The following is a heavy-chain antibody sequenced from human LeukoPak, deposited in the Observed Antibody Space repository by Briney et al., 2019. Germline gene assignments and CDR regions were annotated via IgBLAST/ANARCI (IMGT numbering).Heavy chain of an antibody. CDR1: GGSFRGYY. D-gene: IGHD4-17*01. V-gene: IGHV4-34*01. CDR3: ARGSSDGDYYWFDP. CDR2: INHSGST. J-gene: IGHJ5*02. Sequence: PSETLSLTCAVYGGSFRGYYWSWIRQPPGKGLEWIGEINHSGSTDYNPSLKSRVTISVDTSKNQFSLKLSSVTAADTAVYYCARGSSDGDYYWFDPWGRGTLVTVSS.